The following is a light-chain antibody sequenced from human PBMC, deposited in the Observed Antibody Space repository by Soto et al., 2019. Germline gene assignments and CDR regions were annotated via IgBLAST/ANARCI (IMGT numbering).Light chain of an antibody. V-gene: IGKV3-20*01. J-gene: IGKJ5*01. CDR1: ENVRTF. CDR3: QQYGGSPPIT. Sequence: EVVLTQSPATLSLSPGERATLSCRASENVRTFVDWYQQKPGQAHRLLIYGASNRATGIPARFSGSGSGTDFTPTITRLEPEDFAVYYCQQYGGSPPITFGQGTRLEIK. CDR2: GAS.